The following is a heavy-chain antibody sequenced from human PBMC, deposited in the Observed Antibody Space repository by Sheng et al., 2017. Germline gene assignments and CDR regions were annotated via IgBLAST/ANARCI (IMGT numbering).Heavy chain of an antibody. V-gene: IGHV3-23*01. CDR1: GFTFTNFA. D-gene: IGHD2-2*01. CDR2: ISGRASST. J-gene: IGHJ4*02. Sequence: EVQLMESGGGLIQPGGSLRLSCAASGFTFTNFAMNWVRQAPGKGLEWVSSISGRASSTYYADSIKGRFTISRDNSRNTVHLHIHNLRAEDTAVYYCAKDSRSGIPARRPADYFDYWGQG. CDR3: AKDSRSGIPARRPADYFDY.